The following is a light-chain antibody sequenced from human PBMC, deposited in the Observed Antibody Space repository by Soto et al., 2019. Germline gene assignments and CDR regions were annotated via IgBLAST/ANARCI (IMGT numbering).Light chain of an antibody. CDR3: QHYGGSFI. J-gene: IGKJ3*01. CDR2: NTS. V-gene: IGKV3-20*01. CDR1: QSINSKS. Sequence: EIVLTQSPGTLSLSPGEGATVSCRVSQSINSKSLVWYQRKFGQDPRLLIYNTSSRATGIPDRFSGSGSGTDFTLSISRLEPEDFAVYYCQHYGGSFIFGPGTKVDIK.